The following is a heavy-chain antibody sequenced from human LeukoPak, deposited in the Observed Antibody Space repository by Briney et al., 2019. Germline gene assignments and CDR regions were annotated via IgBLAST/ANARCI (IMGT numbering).Heavy chain of an antibody. V-gene: IGHV4-59*08. D-gene: IGHD5-18*01. CDR2: IYYSGST. CDR1: GGSISSYY. J-gene: IGHJ4*02. CDR3: ARGYSYGHFDY. Sequence: SETLSLTCTVSGGSISSYYWSWIRQPPGKGLEWIGYIYYSGSTNYNPSLKSRVTISVDTSKNQFSLKLSSVTAADTAVYYCARGYSYGHFDYWGQGTLVTVSS.